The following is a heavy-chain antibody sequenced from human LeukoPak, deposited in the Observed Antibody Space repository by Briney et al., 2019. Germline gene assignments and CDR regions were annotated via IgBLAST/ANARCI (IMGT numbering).Heavy chain of an antibody. CDR1: GVSIRSHH. CDR3: ARDGEGDEGWDY. D-gene: IGHD7-27*01. Sequence: ASETLSLTCTVSGVSIRSHHWIWIRQPPGKGLEWIGHISYSGSTNYNPSLKSRVTISVDTSKKQFSLRLSSVTAADTAVYYCARDGEGDEGWDYWGQGTLVTVSS. J-gene: IGHJ4*02. CDR2: ISYSGST. V-gene: IGHV4-59*11.